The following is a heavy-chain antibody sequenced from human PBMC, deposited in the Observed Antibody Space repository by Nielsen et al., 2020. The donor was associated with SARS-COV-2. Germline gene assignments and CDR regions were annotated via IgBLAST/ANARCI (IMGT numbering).Heavy chain of an antibody. J-gene: IGHJ4*02. Sequence: QSTGKGLEWVSYISSSSSTIYYADSVKGRFTISRDNAKNSLYLQMNSLRAEDTAVYYCARRSSSWYGDYWGQGTLVTVSS. CDR3: ARRSSSWYGDY. V-gene: IGHV3-48*01. CDR2: ISSSSSTI. D-gene: IGHD6-13*01.